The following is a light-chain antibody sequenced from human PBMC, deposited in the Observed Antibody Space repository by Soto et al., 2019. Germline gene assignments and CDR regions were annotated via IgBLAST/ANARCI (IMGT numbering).Light chain of an antibody. J-gene: IGLJ2*01. Sequence: SALTQPASVSGSPGQSITISCTGTSSDVGGYNYVSWYQQHPGKAPKLMIYDVSNRPSGVSNRFSGSKSGNTASLTISGLQAEDEADYYCNSYTSSSTPYVVFGGGTKLTVL. V-gene: IGLV2-14*01. CDR3: NSYTSSSTPYVV. CDR2: DVS. CDR1: SSDVGGYNY.